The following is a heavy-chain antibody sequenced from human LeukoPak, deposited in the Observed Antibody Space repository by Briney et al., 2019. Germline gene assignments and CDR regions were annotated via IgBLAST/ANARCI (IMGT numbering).Heavy chain of an antibody. Sequence: KSSETLSLTCTVSGGSISSYYWSWIRQPPGKGLEWIGYIYYSGSTNYNPSLKSRVTISIDTSKNQLSLKLSSVTAADTAVYYCARHVDYGSGTYYWFDPWGQGTLVTVSS. CDR2: IYYSGST. CDR1: GGSISSYY. V-gene: IGHV4-59*08. CDR3: ARHVDYGSGTYYWFDP. J-gene: IGHJ5*02. D-gene: IGHD3-10*01.